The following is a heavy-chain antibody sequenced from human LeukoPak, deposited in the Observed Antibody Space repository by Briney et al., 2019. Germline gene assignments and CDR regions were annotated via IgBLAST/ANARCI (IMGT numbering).Heavy chain of an antibody. V-gene: IGHV3-74*01. CDR2: INSDGSST. Sequence: GGSLRLSCAATGFTFSSYWMHWVRQAPGKGLVWFSRINSDGSSTSYADSVKGRFTISRDNAKNTLYLQMNSLRAEDTAVYYCAKRVAVAASTPFDYWGQGTLVTVSS. CDR3: AKRVAVAASTPFDY. J-gene: IGHJ4*02. D-gene: IGHD6-19*01. CDR1: GFTFSSYW.